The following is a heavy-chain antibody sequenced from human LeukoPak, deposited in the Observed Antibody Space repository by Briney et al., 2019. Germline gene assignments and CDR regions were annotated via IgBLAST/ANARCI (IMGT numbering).Heavy chain of an antibody. CDR3: TRDLKNLGNYYYYGMDV. V-gene: IGHV3-49*04. CDR1: GFTFGDYA. J-gene: IGHJ6*04. D-gene: IGHD1-7*01. Sequence: GRSLRLSCTASGFTFGDYAMSWVRHAPGQGLELLRFIRTKTYGGTTEYAASVKGRFTISRDDSKSIAYLQMNSLKTEDTAVYYCTRDLKNLGNYYYYGMDVWGKGTTVTVSS. CDR2: IRTKTYGGTT.